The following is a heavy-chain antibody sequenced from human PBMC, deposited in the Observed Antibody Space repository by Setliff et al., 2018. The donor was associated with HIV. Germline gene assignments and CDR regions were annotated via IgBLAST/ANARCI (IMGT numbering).Heavy chain of an antibody. D-gene: IGHD2-2*01. CDR3: AGGFRDDIVVVSGRPRTWLDP. V-gene: IGHV4-4*07. J-gene: IGHJ5*02. CDR1: GGSMSGYY. CDR2: IYSSGST. Sequence: PSETLSLTCSVSGGSMSGYYWNWIRQPAGKGLEWIGRIYSSGSTNHNPSLKSRVTMSVDTSKNQFSLSLSSVTAADTAVYFCAGGFRDDIVVVSGRPRTWLDPWGQGTLVTVSS.